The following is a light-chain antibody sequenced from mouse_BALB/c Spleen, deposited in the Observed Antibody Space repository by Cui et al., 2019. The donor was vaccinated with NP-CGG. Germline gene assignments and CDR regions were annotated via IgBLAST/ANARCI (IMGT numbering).Light chain of an antibody. J-gene: IGKJ5*01. Sequence: ENVLTQSPAIMAASLGEKVTMTCSASSSVSSSYLHWYQQKSGTSPKLWIDGTSNLASGVPAHFSGSGDGISYSLTISSMEDENDATYYCQQWSIYPFTFGAGTKLELK. V-gene: IGKV4-51*01. CDR1: SSVSSSY. CDR2: GTS. CDR3: QQWSIYPFT.